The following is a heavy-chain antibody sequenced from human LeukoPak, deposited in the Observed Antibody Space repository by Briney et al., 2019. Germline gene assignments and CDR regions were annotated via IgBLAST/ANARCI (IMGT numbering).Heavy chain of an antibody. D-gene: IGHD2-2*01. CDR3: ANGAAGQYCTRTTCYR. J-gene: IGHJ4*02. Sequence: GGPLRLSCAASGFTFSRHSMTWVRQAPGKGLEWVSAISASGDDTYYADSVRGRFTLSRDNSKNTVYLQMNSLRAEDTAVYYCANGAAGQYCTRTTCYRWGQGTLVTVSS. CDR1: GFTFSRHS. CDR2: ISASGDDT. V-gene: IGHV3-23*01.